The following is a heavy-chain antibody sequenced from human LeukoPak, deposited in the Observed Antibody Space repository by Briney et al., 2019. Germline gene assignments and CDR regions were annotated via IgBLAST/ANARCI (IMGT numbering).Heavy chain of an antibody. CDR2: INPSGGST. CDR3: ARAKQITIFGVAFGY. J-gene: IGHJ4*02. V-gene: IGHV1-46*01. D-gene: IGHD3-3*01. CDR1: GYTFTSYY. Sequence: ASVKVSCKASGYTFTSYYMHWVRQAPGQGLEWMGIINPSGGSTSYAQKFQGRVTMTRDTSTSTVYMELSSLRSEDTAVYYCARAKQITIFGVAFGYWGQGTLVTVSS.